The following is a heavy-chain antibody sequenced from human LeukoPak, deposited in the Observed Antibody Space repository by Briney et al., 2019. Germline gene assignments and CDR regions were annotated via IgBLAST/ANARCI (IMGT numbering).Heavy chain of an antibody. CDR1: GGSISSGDYY. J-gene: IGHJ6*03. CDR3: ASFSGRSAAWRYYYYYYMDV. V-gene: IGHV4-30-4*08. CDR2: IYYSGST. Sequence: SETLSLTCTVSGGSISSGDYYWSWIRQPPRKGLECIGYIYYSGSTYYNPSLKSRVTISVDTSKNQFSLKLSSVTAADTAVYYCASFSGRSAAWRYYYYYYMDVWGKGTTVTVSS. D-gene: IGHD2-15*01.